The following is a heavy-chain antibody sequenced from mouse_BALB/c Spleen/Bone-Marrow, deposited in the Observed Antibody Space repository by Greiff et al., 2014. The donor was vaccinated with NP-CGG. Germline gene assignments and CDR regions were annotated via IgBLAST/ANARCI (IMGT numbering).Heavy chain of an antibody. CDR1: GFPFTDYY. CDR3: AREGGDYGNPYWYFDV. Sequence: EVNLVESGGGLAQPGGSLRLSCATSGFPFTDYYLSWVRPPPGQALEWLGFLRNTANGYTTEYSASVKGRFTRSRENAQSIRYLQMNNLRAEDSATYYCAREGGDYGNPYWYFDVWGAGTTVTVSS. D-gene: IGHD2-1*01. V-gene: IGHV7-3*02. CDR2: LRNTANGYTT. J-gene: IGHJ1*01.